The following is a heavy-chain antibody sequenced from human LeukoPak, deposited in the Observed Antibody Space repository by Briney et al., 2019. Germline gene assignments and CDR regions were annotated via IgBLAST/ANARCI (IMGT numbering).Heavy chain of an antibody. CDR1: GGSISSGSYY. CDR3: ARGRKGYYDSSGYGNLDQYYFDY. Sequence: SQTLSLTCTVSGGSISSGSYYWSWIRQPAGKGLEWIGRIYTSGSTNYNPSLKSRVTISVDTSKNQFSLKLSSVTAADTAVYYCARGRKGYYDSSGYGNLDQYYFDYWGQGTLVTVSS. V-gene: IGHV4-61*02. D-gene: IGHD3-22*01. J-gene: IGHJ4*02. CDR2: IYTSGST.